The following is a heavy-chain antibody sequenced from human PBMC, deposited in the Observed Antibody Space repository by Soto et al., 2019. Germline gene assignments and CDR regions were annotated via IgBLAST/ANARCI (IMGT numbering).Heavy chain of an antibody. D-gene: IGHD1-7*01. Sequence: EVQLLESGGGLVQPGGSLRLSCAASGFTFSSYGMTWVRQAPGKGLEWVSFSSATGAGTYYADSVKGRFTISRDNSKNKLYLQMTSLSADATAVYYCAKDRRAGGNYGFYADFGGQGALVIVYS. J-gene: IGHJ4*02. CDR3: AKDRRAGGNYGFYADF. CDR1: GFTFSSYG. V-gene: IGHV3-23*01. CDR2: SSATGAGT.